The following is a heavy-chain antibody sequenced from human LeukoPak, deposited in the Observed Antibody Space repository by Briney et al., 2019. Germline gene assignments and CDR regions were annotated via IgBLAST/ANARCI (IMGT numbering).Heavy chain of an antibody. V-gene: IGHV3-23*01. CDR1: GFTFSGYN. CDR3: ARDICSGGSCYPYYYYYYMDV. D-gene: IGHD2-15*01. J-gene: IGHJ6*03. CDR2: MSSSDDGR. Sequence: PGGSLRLSCAASGFTFSGYNMSWVRQAPGKGLEWVSAMSSSDDGRYYAASVRGRFTISRDTSRSTLYLQMNSLRAEDTAVYYCARDICSGGSCYPYYYYYYMDVWGKGTTVTVSS.